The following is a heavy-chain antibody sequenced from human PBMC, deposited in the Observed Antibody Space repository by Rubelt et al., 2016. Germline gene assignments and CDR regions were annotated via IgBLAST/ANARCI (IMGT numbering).Heavy chain of an antibody. CDR3: ARDYYDSSYGAFDI. Sequence: GEGLEWVAVISYDGSNKYYADSVKGRFTISRDNSKNTLYLQMNSLRAEDTAVYYCARDYYDSSYGAFDIWGQGTMVTVSS. CDR2: ISYDGSNK. D-gene: IGHD3-22*01. V-gene: IGHV3-30*04. J-gene: IGHJ3*02.